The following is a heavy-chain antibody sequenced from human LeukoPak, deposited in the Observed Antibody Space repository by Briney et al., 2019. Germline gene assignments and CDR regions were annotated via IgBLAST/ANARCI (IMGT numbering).Heavy chain of an antibody. D-gene: IGHD4-11*01. Sequence: ASVKVSCKASGYTFTSYYMHWVRQAPGQGLEWMGLINPSGGSTSYAQKFQGRVTMTRDTSTSTAYMELSSLRSEDTAVYYCATGGDRLQPNYYYYYYMDVWGKGTTVTVSS. V-gene: IGHV1-46*01. CDR1: GYTFTSYY. J-gene: IGHJ6*03. CDR2: INPSGGST. CDR3: ATGGDRLQPNYYYYYYMDV.